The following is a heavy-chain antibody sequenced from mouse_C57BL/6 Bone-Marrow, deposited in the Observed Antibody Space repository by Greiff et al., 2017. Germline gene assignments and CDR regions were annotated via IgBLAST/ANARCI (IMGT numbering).Heavy chain of an antibody. V-gene: IGHV10-1*01. CDR1: GFSFNTYA. CDR2: IRSKSNNYAT. J-gene: IGHJ2*01. Sequence: GGGLVQPKGSLKLSCAASGFSFNTYAMNWVRQAPGKGLEWVARIRSKSNNYATYYADSVKDRFTISRDDSESMLYLQMNNLKTEDTAMYYCVRGYGSSPYYFDYWGQGTTLTVSS. CDR3: VRGYGSSPYYFDY. D-gene: IGHD1-1*01.